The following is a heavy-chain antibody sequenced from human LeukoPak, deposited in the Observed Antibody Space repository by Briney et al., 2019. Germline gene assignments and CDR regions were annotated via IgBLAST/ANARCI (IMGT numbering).Heavy chain of an antibody. V-gene: IGHV4-39*07. J-gene: IGHJ4*02. CDR3: ARLSVGWESIADFDY. Sequence: PSETLSLTCTVSGGSISSNSYYWGWIRQPPGKGLEWIGSIHHSTTTYYNPSLKSRVTISVDTSKNHFSLKLTSVTAADTAVYYCARLSVGWESIADFDYWGQGTLVIVSS. CDR1: GGSISSNSYY. D-gene: IGHD2-21*01. CDR2: IHHSTTT.